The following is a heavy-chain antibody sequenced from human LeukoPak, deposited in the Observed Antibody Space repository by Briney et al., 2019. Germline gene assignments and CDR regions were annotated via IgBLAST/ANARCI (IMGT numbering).Heavy chain of an antibody. CDR3: AELGITMIGGV. D-gene: IGHD3-10*02. J-gene: IGHJ6*04. CDR1: GFSFSRHW. V-gene: IGHV3-48*03. Sequence: GGSLRLSCAASGFSFSRHWMSWVRHTPGKGLEWISYIGHSGSTTYYADSVKGRFTISRDNAKNSLYLQMNSLRAEDTAVYYCAELGITMIGGVWGKGTTVTISS. CDR2: IGHSGSTT.